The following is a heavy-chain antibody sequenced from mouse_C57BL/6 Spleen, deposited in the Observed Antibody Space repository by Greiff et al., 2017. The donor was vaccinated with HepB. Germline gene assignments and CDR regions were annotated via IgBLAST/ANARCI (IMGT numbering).Heavy chain of an antibody. CDR2: IRNKANGYTT. CDR1: GFTFTDYY. V-gene: IGHV7-3*01. Sequence: EVKLMESGGGLVQPGGSLSLSCAASGFTFTDYYMSWVRQPPGKALEWLGFIRNKANGYTTEYSASVKGRFTISRDNSQSILYLQMNALRAEDSATYYCARCLYDGYHTFAYWGQGTLVTVSA. J-gene: IGHJ3*01. D-gene: IGHD2-3*01. CDR3: ARCLYDGYHTFAY.